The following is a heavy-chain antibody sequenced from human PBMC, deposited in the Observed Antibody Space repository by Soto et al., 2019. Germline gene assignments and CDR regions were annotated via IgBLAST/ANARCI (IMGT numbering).Heavy chain of an antibody. Sequence: SETLSLTCIVSGVSIKTNDYYWGWVRQPPGKGLEWIGNIFYGGSTFYNPSLRTRLTISVDTSKNQFSLRLNSVTAADTAVYYCAAFVVPASRNTGFDFWGQGTLVTVSS. CDR1: GVSIKTNDYY. CDR3: AAFVVPASRNTGFDF. V-gene: IGHV4-39*01. CDR2: IFYGGST. J-gene: IGHJ4*02. D-gene: IGHD2-15*01.